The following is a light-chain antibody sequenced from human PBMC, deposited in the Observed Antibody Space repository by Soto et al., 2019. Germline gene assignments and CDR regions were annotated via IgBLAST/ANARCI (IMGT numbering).Light chain of an antibody. CDR3: QQRSNWRLT. CDR1: QSVSSY. CDR2: DAS. V-gene: IGKV3-11*01. Sequence: LTQSPPTHSLYPGERATLSCRASQSVSSYLAWYQQKPGQAPRLLIYDASNRATGIPARFSGSGSGTDFTLTISSLEPEDFAVYYCQQRSNWRLTFGGGTKVDIK. J-gene: IGKJ4*01.